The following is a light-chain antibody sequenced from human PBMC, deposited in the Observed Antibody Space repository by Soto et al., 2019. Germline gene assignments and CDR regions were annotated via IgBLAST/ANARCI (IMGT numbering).Light chain of an antibody. CDR1: QDISHN. V-gene: IGKV1-33*01. CDR2: DAS. J-gene: IGKJ4*01. Sequence: DIQMTQSPSSLSASVGDRVTITCQASQDISHNVNWYQQKPGKAPNLLIFDASKLEGGVPSRFTGSGSGTHFSFTISSLQPEDTATYYCQHYDTLPPTFGGGTKVETK. CDR3: QHYDTLPPT.